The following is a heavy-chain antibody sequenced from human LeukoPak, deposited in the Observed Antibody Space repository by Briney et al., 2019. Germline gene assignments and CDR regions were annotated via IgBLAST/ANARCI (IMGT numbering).Heavy chain of an antibody. J-gene: IGHJ4*02. Sequence: SETLSLTCAVYGGSFSGYYWSWIRQPPGKGLEWIGEINHSGSTNYNPSLKSRVTISGDTSKNQFSRKLSSVTAADPAVYYCARSVNFYYDSSGCIYYFDYWGQGTLVTVSS. CDR3: ARSVNFYYDSSGCIYYFDY. CDR1: GGSFSGYY. D-gene: IGHD3-22*01. CDR2: INHSGST. V-gene: IGHV4-34*01.